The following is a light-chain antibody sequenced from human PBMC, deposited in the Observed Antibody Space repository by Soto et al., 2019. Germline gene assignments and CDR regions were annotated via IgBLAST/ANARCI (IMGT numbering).Light chain of an antibody. CDR1: SSAVGGYDY. J-gene: IGLJ1*01. Sequence: QSVLTQPASVSGSPGQSITISCTGTSSAVGGYDYVSWYQQHPDKAPKLIIYEVTDRPSGVSSRFSGSKSGNTASLTISGLQAEDEADYYCSSLTSGSTRVFGTGTKVTVL. CDR3: SSLTSGSTRV. CDR2: EVT. V-gene: IGLV2-14*01.